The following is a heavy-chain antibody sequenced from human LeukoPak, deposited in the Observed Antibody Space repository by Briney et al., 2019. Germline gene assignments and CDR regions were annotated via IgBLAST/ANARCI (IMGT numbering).Heavy chain of an antibody. CDR3: TLRGSGSHYEGASVY. Sequence: GGSLRLSCAASGFTVTSDCMSWVRQAPGKGLEGVSVIYRGGSTYYADSVRGRFTISRDNSSNTLYLQMNSPRADDTAVYYCTLRGSGSHYEGASVYWGQGTLVTVSS. D-gene: IGHD3-10*01. CDR1: GFTVTSDC. V-gene: IGHV3-66*01. J-gene: IGHJ4*02. CDR2: IYRGGST.